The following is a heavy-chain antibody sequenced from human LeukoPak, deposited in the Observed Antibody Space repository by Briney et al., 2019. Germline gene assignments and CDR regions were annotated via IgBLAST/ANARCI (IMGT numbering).Heavy chain of an antibody. D-gene: IGHD3-16*01. CDR1: GFTFHDYA. V-gene: IGHV3-23*01. J-gene: IGHJ4*02. CDR2: ISGSGGST. Sequence: GRSLRLSCAASGFTFHDYAMSWVRQAPGKGLEWVSAISGSGGSTYYADSVKGRFTISRDNSKNTLYLQMNSLRAEDTAVYYCAKDRVPVTEDYDYVWGSYSAIDYWGQGTLVTVSS. CDR3: AKDRVPVTEDYDYVWGSYSAIDY.